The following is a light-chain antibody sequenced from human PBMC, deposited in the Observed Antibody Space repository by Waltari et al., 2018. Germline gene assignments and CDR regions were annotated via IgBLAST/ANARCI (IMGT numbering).Light chain of an antibody. CDR1: QSVLYSPNNKNY. J-gene: IGKJ4*01. CDR2: WAS. CDR3: QQYYNFPRA. Sequence: DIVMTQSPDSLAVSLGERATINCKSSQSVLYSPNNKNYLAWFQQKPGQPPKLLISWASTREAGVPDRFTGSGSGTDFTLTISNLQAEDVAVYYCQQYYNFPRAFGGGTKVEIK. V-gene: IGKV4-1*01.